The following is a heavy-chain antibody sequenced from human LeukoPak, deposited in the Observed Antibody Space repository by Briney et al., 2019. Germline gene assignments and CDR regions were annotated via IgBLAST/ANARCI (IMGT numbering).Heavy chain of an antibody. Sequence: PSQTLSLTCAVSGGSISSDSYYWSCIRQPAGKGLEWIGHIYTSGSTNYNPSLKSRVTISVDTSKNQFSLKLSSVTAADTAVYYCAREGVGGYWGQGTLVTVSS. CDR3: AREGVGGY. V-gene: IGHV4-61*09. J-gene: IGHJ4*02. CDR2: IYTSGST. D-gene: IGHD3-10*01. CDR1: GGSISSDSYY.